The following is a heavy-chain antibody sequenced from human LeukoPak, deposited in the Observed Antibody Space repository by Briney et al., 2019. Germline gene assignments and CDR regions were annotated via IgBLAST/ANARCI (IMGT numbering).Heavy chain of an antibody. CDR3: ARQTNYYDSSGYYHEAFDI. V-gene: IGHV5-51*01. Sequence: GESLKISCKGSGYSFTSYWIGCVRQMPGKGLEWMGIIYPGDPDTRYSPSFQGQVTISADKSISTAYLQWSSLKASDTAMYYCARQTNYYDSSGYYHEAFDIWGQGTMVTVSS. D-gene: IGHD3-22*01. CDR1: GYSFTSYW. J-gene: IGHJ3*02. CDR2: IYPGDPDT.